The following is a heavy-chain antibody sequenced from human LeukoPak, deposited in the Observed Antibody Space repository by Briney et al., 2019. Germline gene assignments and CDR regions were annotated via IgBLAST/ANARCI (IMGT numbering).Heavy chain of an antibody. J-gene: IGHJ3*02. D-gene: IGHD3-10*01. CDR2: IYSSGST. V-gene: IGHV4-34*01. CDR1: SGSFSGYY. Sequence: SETLSLTCAVYSGSFSGYYWGWIRQPPGKTLEWIGSIYSSGSTYYNPSLKSRVIIIIDTPKNHFSLTLSSVTAADTAVYYCARSDGYGLVGIWGQGTMVTVSS. CDR3: ARSDGYGLVGI.